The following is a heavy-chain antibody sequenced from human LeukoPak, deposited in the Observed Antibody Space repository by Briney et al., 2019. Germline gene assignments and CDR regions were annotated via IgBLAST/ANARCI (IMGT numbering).Heavy chain of an antibody. J-gene: IGHJ4*02. V-gene: IGHV1-69*13. D-gene: IGHD5-18*01. CDR2: IIPIFGTA. CDR1: GYTFTGYY. CDR3: AREAVVDTAMVATGY. Sequence: ASVKVSCKASGYTFTGYYMHWVRQAPGQGLEWMGGIIPIFGTANYAQKFQGRVTITADESTSTAYMELSSLRSEDTAVYYCAREAVVDTAMVATGYWGQGTLVTVSS.